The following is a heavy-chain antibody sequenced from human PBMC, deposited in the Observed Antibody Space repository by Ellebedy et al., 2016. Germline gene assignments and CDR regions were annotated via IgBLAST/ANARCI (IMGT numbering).Heavy chain of an antibody. V-gene: IGHV4-59*05. CDR1: GGSISSYY. CDR2: IYYSGST. J-gene: IGHJ4*02. Sequence: SETLSLTCTVSGGSISSYYWSWIRQPPGKGLEWIGSIYYSGSTYYNPSLKSRVTISVDTSKNQFSLKLSSVTAADTAVYYCARHPLPLYYDSSGYYYDYWGQGTLVTVSS. D-gene: IGHD3-22*01. CDR3: ARHPLPLYYDSSGYYYDY.